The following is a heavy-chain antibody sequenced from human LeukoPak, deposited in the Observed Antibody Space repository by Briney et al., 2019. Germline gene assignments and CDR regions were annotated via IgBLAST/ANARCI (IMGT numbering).Heavy chain of an antibody. CDR3: ARFLHGNALDY. J-gene: IGHJ4*02. CDR2: INHDGSDT. CDR1: GETFSDSY. V-gene: IGHV5-51*01. Sequence: GESLKIFCKGSGETFSDSYITSGRQLAGERLEWLVIINHDGSDTRYSPSLVERVTISFSHSIKTAYLQWTSLMTTDTATYYCARFLHGNALDYWGQGALVTVSS. D-gene: IGHD1-1*01.